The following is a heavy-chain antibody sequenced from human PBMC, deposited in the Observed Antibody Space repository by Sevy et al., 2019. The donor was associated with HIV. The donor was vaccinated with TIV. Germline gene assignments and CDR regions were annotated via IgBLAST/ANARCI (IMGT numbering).Heavy chain of an antibody. D-gene: IGHD3-10*01. CDR3: ARDSGEGYYAMDV. V-gene: IGHV3-21*01. CDR2: ISTTSTYV. Sequence: GESLKISCAASGFTFSSYTMNWVRQAPGKGLDWVSSISTTSTYVYYADSVKGRFTISRDNAKNSLYLQVNSLRAEDTAVYYCARDSGEGYYAMDVWGQGTTVTVSS. CDR1: GFTFSSYT. J-gene: IGHJ6*02.